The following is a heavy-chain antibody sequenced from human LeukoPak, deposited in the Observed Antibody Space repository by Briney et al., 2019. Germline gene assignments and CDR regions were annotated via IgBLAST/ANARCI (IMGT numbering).Heavy chain of an antibody. J-gene: IGHJ4*02. Sequence: RASVKVSCKASGYTFTSYDINWVRQATGQGLEWMGWMNPNSGNTGYAQKFQGRVTMTRNTSISTAYMELSSLRSEDTAVYYCARVVTTVTKRMGYWGQGTLVTVSS. D-gene: IGHD4-11*01. CDR2: MNPNSGNT. V-gene: IGHV1-8*01. CDR3: ARVVTTVTKRMGY. CDR1: GYTFTSYD.